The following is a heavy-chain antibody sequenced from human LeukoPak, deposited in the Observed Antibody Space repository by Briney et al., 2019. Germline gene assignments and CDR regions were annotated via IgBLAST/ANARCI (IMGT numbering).Heavy chain of an antibody. CDR1: GYTFTSYY. Sequence: ASVKVSCKASGYTFTSYYMHWVRQAPGQGLEWMGIINPSGGSTSYAQKFQGRVTMTRDTSTSTVYMELSSLRSEDTAVYYCARDFFVRRSGWYEVNYWGQGTLVTVSS. J-gene: IGHJ4*02. V-gene: IGHV1-46*03. CDR2: INPSGGST. D-gene: IGHD6-19*01. CDR3: ARDFFVRRSGWYEVNY.